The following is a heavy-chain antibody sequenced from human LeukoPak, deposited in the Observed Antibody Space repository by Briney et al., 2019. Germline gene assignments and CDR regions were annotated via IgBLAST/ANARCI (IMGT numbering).Heavy chain of an antibody. CDR2: VSPAYGRT. D-gene: IGHD3-22*01. CDR1: GFIFNNYA. CDR3: ARGDDSGYYDYFDY. J-gene: IGHJ4*02. Sequence: PGGSLRLSCSASGFIFNNYAMSWIRQAPGKGLTWVSLVSPAYGRTYYAASVKGRFTISRDFSKNTVFLHMNSLRAEDTAMYYCARGDDSGYYDYFDYWGQGALVTVSS. V-gene: IGHV3-23*01.